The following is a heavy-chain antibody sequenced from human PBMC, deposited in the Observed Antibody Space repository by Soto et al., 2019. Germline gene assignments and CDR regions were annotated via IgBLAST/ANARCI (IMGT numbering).Heavy chain of an antibody. CDR1: GGSISSGGYY. D-gene: IGHD5-18*01. Sequence: SETLSLTCTVSGGSISSGGYYWSWIRQHPGKGLEWIGSIYYSGSTYSNPSLKSRVTISVDTSKNQFSLKLSSVTAADTAVYYCASSPGDLWLWYDYWGQGTLVTVSS. CDR2: IYYSGST. CDR3: ASSPGDLWLWYDY. V-gene: IGHV4-31*03. J-gene: IGHJ4*02.